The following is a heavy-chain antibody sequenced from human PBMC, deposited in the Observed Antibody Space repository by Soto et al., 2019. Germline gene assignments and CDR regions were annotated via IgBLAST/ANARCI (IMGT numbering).Heavy chain of an antibody. V-gene: IGHV1-46*01. CDR2: VNPSGGST. CDR3: AREENCSDGVCYSEYFQR. Sequence: ASVKVSCKASGYIFTAYSMHWVRQAPAQGLEWMGVVNPSGGSTNYAQRFQGRITMTRDTSTSTVYMDLKFLTSEDTAVYYCAREENCSDGVCYSEYFQRWGQGTLVTVSS. J-gene: IGHJ1*01. D-gene: IGHD2-15*01. CDR1: GYIFTAYS.